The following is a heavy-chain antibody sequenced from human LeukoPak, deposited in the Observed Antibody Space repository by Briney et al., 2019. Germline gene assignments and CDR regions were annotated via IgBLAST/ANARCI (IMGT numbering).Heavy chain of an antibody. CDR1: GFTFSSYA. Sequence: GGSLRLSCAASGFTFSSYAMSWVRQAPGKGLEWVSAISGSGGSTYYADSVKGRFTISRDNSKNTLYLQMNSLRAEGTVVYYCATSSLYSIDWGQGTLVTVSS. V-gene: IGHV3-23*01. D-gene: IGHD6-13*01. CDR2: ISGSGGST. J-gene: IGHJ4*02. CDR3: ATSSLYSID.